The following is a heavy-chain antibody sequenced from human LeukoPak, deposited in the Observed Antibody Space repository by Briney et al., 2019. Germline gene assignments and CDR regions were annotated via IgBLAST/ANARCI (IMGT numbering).Heavy chain of an antibody. D-gene: IGHD3-10*01. V-gene: IGHV3-21*01. J-gene: IGHJ6*04. CDR3: ARDMVRGVIYYYGMDV. CDR1: GFTFSSYW. CDR2: ISSSSSYI. Sequence: PGGSLRLSCAASGFTFSSYWMHWVRQAPGKGLEWVSSISSSSSYIYYADSVKGRFTISRDNAKNSLYLQMNSLRAEDTAVYYCARDMVRGVIYYYGMDVWGKGTTVTVSS.